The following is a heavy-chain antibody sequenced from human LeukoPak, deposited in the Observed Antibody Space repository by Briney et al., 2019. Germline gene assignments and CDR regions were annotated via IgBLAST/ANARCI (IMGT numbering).Heavy chain of an antibody. CDR3: ARLSGTYSRGGDY. D-gene: IGHD1-26*01. CDR2: ISGSGYAI. CDR1: GFTFSDYH. Sequence: GGSLRLSCAASGFTFSDYHISWIRQAPGKGLEWVSHISGSGYAIYHADSVKGRFTISRDNAKKSLYLQMSNLRADDTAVYYCARLSGTYSRGGDYWGQGTLVTVSS. V-gene: IGHV3-11*01. J-gene: IGHJ4*02.